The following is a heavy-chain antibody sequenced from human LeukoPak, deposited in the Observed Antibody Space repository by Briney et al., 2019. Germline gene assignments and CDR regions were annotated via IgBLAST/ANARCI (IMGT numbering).Heavy chain of an antibody. CDR2: MFYSESI. J-gene: IGHJ4*02. D-gene: IGHD3-16*01. CDR1: GASSSGYY. V-gene: IGHV4-59*08. Sequence: SETLSLTCNVSGASSSGYYWSYVRQPPGNGLEWSGYMFYSESINYNPSLKSRVTISGDTSKPQFSLQLNSVTAADTAVYFCARALRPFGGVMFDFWGQGSLVTVSS. CDR3: ARALRPFGGVMFDF.